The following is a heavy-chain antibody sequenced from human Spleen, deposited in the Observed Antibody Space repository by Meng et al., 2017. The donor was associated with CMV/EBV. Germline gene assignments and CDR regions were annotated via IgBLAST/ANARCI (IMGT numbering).Heavy chain of an antibody. CDR2: IYYSRST. CDR3: AKYSAVGERLYYFDY. D-gene: IGHD2-21*01. J-gene: IGHJ4*02. Sequence: SETLSLTCTVSGGSISSYYWSWIRQPPGKGLEWIGNIYYSRSTNYNPSLKSRVTISVDTSKNQFSLKLSSVTAADTAVYYCAKYSAVGERLYYFDYWGQGTLVTVSS. V-gene: IGHV4-59*01. CDR1: GGSISSYY.